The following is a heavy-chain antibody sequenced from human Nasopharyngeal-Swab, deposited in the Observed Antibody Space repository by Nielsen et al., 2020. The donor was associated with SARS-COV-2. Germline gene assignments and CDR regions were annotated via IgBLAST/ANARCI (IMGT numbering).Heavy chain of an antibody. CDR2: IKQDGSEK. Sequence: GGSRRLSWAASGFSFSSYWMSWVRQTPGKGLEWVANIKQDGSEKYYVDSVKGRFTISRDNAKNSLYLQMNSLRAEDTAVYYCAREVRGSYWPAFDIWGQGTMVTVSS. CDR3: AREVRGSYWPAFDI. V-gene: IGHV3-7*01. CDR1: GFSFSSYW. D-gene: IGHD1-26*01. J-gene: IGHJ3*02.